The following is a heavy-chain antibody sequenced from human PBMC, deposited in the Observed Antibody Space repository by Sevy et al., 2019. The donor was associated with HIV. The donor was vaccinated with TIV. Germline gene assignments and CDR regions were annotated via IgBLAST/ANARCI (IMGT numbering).Heavy chain of an antibody. Sequence: EGSLRLSCAASGFTFSSYAMSWVRQAPGKGLEWVSAISGSGGSTYYADSVKGRFTISRDNSKNTLYLQMNSLRAEDTAVYYCAKDRSVVVVSSNFQHWGQGTLVTVSS. V-gene: IGHV3-23*01. CDR1: GFTFSSYA. CDR2: ISGSGGST. CDR3: AKDRSVVVVSSNFQH. D-gene: IGHD2-21*01. J-gene: IGHJ1*01.